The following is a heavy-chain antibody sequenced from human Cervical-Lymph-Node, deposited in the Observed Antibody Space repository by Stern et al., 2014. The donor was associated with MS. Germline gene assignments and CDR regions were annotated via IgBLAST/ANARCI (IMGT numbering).Heavy chain of an antibody. CDR2: VYYSGIT. J-gene: IGHJ2*01. V-gene: IGHV4-39*02. D-gene: IGHD4-11*01. CDR3: ARGVTAVTNYVPNWCFDL. Sequence: QVQLQESGPGLVKPSETLSLTCTVSGGSITNRDYWGWIRQSPGKGLEWIGSVYYSGITYYRPSLKSRATISIDTSRNQFFLRLNVVTATDTAVYFCARGVTAVTNYVPNWCFDLWGRGTLVTVSS. CDR1: GGSITNRDY.